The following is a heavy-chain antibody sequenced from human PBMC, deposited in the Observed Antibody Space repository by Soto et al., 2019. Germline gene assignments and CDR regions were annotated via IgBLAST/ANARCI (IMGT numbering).Heavy chain of an antibody. V-gene: IGHV4-31*03. CDR2: RYYSEST. CDR1: GGSITTGVYY. D-gene: IGHD2-15*01. J-gene: IGHJ4*02. Sequence: SETLSLTCTVSGGSITTGVYYWSWIRHLPGKGLEWIGHRYYSESTYYNPSLKSRVSISLDTSKNQFSLKLSFVTAADTAMYYCARTKCSGGSCYSWSLDYWGQGTPVTVSS. CDR3: ARTKCSGGSCYSWSLDY.